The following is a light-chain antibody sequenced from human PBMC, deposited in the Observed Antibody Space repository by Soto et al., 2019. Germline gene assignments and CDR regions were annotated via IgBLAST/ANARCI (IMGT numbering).Light chain of an antibody. CDR2: LGD. J-gene: IGLJ1*01. Sequence: QSVLTQPPSASSTPGQTVTISCSGSTSNIGTFYVYWYQHLPGTAPKLLIYLGDQRASGVSDRFSGSKSGTSASLAINGLRSDDEAEYYCAAWDDNLNAYVFGSGTKLTVL. CDR3: AAWDDNLNAYV. CDR1: TSNIGTFY. V-gene: IGLV1-47*02.